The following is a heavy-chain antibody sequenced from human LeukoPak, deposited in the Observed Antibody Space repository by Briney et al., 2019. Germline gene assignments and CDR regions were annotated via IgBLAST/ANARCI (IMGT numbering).Heavy chain of an antibody. D-gene: IGHD1-1*01. CDR3: ARDWKTNSFDY. V-gene: IGHV3-64*04. CDR2: ITSSGGST. CDR1: GFTFSTYA. Sequence: GGSLRLSCSASGFTFSTYAMHWVRQAPGKGLEYVSAITSSGGSTYYADYVKGRFTISRDISKNTLYLQMDSLKAEDTAIYYCARDWKTNSFDYWGQGTLVTVSS. J-gene: IGHJ4*02.